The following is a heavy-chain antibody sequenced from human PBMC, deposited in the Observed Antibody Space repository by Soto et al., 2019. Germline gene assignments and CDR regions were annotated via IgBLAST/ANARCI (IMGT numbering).Heavy chain of an antibody. CDR3: ARDGGAAPDMGY. V-gene: IGHV4-31*03. CDR1: GGSISSGRYY. CDR2: IYYSGSA. J-gene: IGHJ4*02. Sequence: QVQLQESGPGLVKPSQTLSLTCTVSGGSISSGRYYWSWIRQHPGKGLEWIGYIYYSGSAYYNPSLKRRVTISVDTSKNQFSLKLNSVTAADTAVYYCARDGGAAPDMGYWGQGTLVTVSS. D-gene: IGHD6-13*01.